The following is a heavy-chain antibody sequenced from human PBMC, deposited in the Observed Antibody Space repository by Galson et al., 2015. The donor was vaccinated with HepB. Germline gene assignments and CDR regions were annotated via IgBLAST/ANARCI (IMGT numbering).Heavy chain of an antibody. CDR1: GFTFSYYS. CDR2: IISGSTYI. Sequence: SLRLSCAASGFTFSYYSMNWVRQAPGKGLEWVSSIISGSTYIYYADSVKGRFAISRDNARNSLHLQMNSLRAEDTAIYYCVRGGTSGRYNVDYWGQGTLVTVSS. V-gene: IGHV3-21*01. J-gene: IGHJ4*02. CDR3: VRGGTSGRYNVDY. D-gene: IGHD5-24*01.